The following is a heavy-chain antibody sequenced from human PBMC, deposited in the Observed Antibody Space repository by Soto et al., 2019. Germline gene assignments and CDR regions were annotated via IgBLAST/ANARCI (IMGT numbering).Heavy chain of an antibody. Sequence: GGSLRLSCAGSGFSFSSDSMGWVRQAPGKGLEWVASTSSSGSFMNYADSVKGRFTISRDNAKNSLYLQMSGLKDEDTAVYYCARDPPTGTTLDWADSWGQGTLVTVS. V-gene: IGHV3-21*01. D-gene: IGHD1-7*01. CDR3: ARDPPTGTTLDWADS. CDR2: TSSSGSFM. CDR1: GFSFSSDS. J-gene: IGHJ4*02.